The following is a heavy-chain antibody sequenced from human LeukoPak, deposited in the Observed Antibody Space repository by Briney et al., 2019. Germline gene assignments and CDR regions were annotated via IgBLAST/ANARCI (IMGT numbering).Heavy chain of an antibody. CDR1: GFTFSSYD. Sequence: GGSLRLSCAASGFTFSSYDMSWVRQAPGKGLEWFPSISSSGSYIYYADSMRGRFTISRDNAKNSLYLQMNSLRAEDTAVYYCARDNYYYDMGDYWGQGTLVTVSS. J-gene: IGHJ4*02. V-gene: IGHV3-21*06. D-gene: IGHD3-10*01. CDR2: ISSSGSYI. CDR3: ARDNYYYDMGDY.